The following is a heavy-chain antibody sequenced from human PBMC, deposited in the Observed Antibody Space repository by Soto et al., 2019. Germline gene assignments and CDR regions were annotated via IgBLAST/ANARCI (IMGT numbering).Heavy chain of an antibody. CDR3: ARDPPLSSFVVVGADDV. V-gene: IGHV3-21*02. D-gene: IGHD2-15*01. CDR1: GFSFSSYN. CDR2: ISSLSTYT. Sequence: EVQLVESGGGLVKPGGSLRLSCAASGFSFSSYNMNWVRQAPGKGLEWVSSISSLSTYTNYADSVKSRFTISRDNDKNSLYLQMDSLRVEDTAVYYCARDPPLSSFVVVGADDVWGQGNLVTVSS. J-gene: IGHJ4*02.